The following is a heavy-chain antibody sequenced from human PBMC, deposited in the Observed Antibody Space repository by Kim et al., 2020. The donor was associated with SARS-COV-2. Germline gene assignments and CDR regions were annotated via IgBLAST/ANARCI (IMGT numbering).Heavy chain of an antibody. D-gene: IGHD3-10*01. V-gene: IGHV1-8*01. CDR1: GYTFTSYD. Sequence: ASVKVSCKASGYTFTSYDINWVRQATGQGLEWMGWMNPNSGNTGYAQKFQGRVTMTRNTSISTAYMELSSLRSEDTAVYYCARGSHYGSGSYYNDFLYYYYGMDVWGQGTTVTVSS. CDR3: ARGSHYGSGSYYNDFLYYYYGMDV. CDR2: MNPNSGNT. J-gene: IGHJ6*02.